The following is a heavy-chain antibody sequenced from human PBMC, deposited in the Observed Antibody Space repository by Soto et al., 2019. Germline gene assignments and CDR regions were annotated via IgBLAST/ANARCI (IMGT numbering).Heavy chain of an antibody. D-gene: IGHD4-17*01. Sequence: PSETLSLTCAVSGGSISSGGYSWSWIRQPPGKGLEWIGYIYYSGSTNYNPSLKSRVTISVDTSKNQFSLKLSSVTAADTAVYYCARRYGASFDYWGRGTLVTVSS. CDR1: GGSISSGGYS. J-gene: IGHJ4*02. CDR2: IYYSGST. CDR3: ARRYGASFDY. V-gene: IGHV4-61*08.